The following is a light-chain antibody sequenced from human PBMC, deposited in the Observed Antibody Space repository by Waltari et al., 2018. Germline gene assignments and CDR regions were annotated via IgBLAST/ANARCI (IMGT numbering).Light chain of an antibody. CDR2: AAS. Sequence: DIQLTQSPSFLSASVGDRVTITCRASQGIYSYLGWYQQKPGKAPKLLIYAASTLHSGVPSRFSGSGSGKEFTLTISRLQPEDFATYYCQQLNNYPPWTFGQGTKVEIK. V-gene: IGKV1-9*01. CDR1: QGIYSY. CDR3: QQLNNYPPWT. J-gene: IGKJ1*01.